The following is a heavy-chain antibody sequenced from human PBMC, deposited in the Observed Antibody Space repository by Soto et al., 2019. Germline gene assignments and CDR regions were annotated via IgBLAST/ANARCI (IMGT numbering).Heavy chain of an antibody. CDR1: GFTFSSYA. D-gene: IGHD3-3*01. CDR3: AKPLGVRFLEWLLSDDAFDI. V-gene: IGHV3-23*01. Sequence: PGGSLRLSCAASGFTFSSYAMSWVRQAPGKGLEWVSAISGSGGSTYYADSVKGRFTISRDNSKNTLYLQMNSLRAEDTAVYYCAKPLGVRFLEWLLSDDAFDIWGQGTMVTVSS. J-gene: IGHJ3*02. CDR2: ISGSGGST.